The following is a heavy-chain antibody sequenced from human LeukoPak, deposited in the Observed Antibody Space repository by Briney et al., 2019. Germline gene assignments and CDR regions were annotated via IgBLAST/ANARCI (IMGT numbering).Heavy chain of an antibody. V-gene: IGHV3-64D*09. D-gene: IGHD6-13*01. CDR3: VRAGIGAASYYLDY. Sequence: PGGSLRLSCSASGFTFTNYAVHWVRQAPGKGLEYVSGISSNGGSTYYADSLKGRFTISRDNSKNTLYLQMSSLRPEDTAVYYCVRAGIGAASYYLDYWGQGTLVTVSS. CDR2: ISSNGGST. CDR1: GFTFTNYA. J-gene: IGHJ4*02.